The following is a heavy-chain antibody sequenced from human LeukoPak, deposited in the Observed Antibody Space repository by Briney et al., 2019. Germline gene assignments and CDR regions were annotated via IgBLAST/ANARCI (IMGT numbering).Heavy chain of an antibody. CDR3: ARDLGYCSSTSCYSAHDAFDI. CDR2: ISSSGSTI. Sequence: GGSLRLSCAASGFTFSDYYMSWIRQAPGKGLEWVSYISSSGSTIYYADSVKGRFTISRDNAKNSLYLQMNSLSAEDTAVYYCARDLGYCSSTSCYSAHDAFDIWGQGTMVTVSS. D-gene: IGHD2-2*02. J-gene: IGHJ3*02. CDR1: GFTFSDYY. V-gene: IGHV3-11*01.